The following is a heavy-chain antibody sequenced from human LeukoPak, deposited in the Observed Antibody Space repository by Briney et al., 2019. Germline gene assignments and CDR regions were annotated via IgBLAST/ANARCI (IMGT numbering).Heavy chain of an antibody. CDR3: AKVSDGNWFDP. Sequence: GGSLRLSCAASGFTFDDYGMSWVRQAPGKGLEWVSAISGSGGSTYYADSVKGRFTISRDNSKNTLYLQMNSLRAEDTAVYYCAKVSDGNWFDPWGQGTLVTVSS. J-gene: IGHJ5*02. V-gene: IGHV3-23*01. CDR1: GFTFDDYG. CDR2: ISGSGGST.